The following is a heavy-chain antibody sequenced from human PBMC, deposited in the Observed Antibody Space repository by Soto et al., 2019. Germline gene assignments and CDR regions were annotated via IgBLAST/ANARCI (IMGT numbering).Heavy chain of an antibody. V-gene: IGHV3-23*01. CDR2: ISSSGART. D-gene: IGHD6-19*01. Sequence: GGSLRLSCAASGFTFSPYAMNWVRQAPGKGLEWVSSISSSGARTYYADSVKGRFTISRDNSRNTVFLQMNILRAEDTAVYYCAKDRAVAGTDGMDVWGQGTTVTVSS. CDR3: AKDRAVAGTDGMDV. CDR1: GFTFSPYA. J-gene: IGHJ6*02.